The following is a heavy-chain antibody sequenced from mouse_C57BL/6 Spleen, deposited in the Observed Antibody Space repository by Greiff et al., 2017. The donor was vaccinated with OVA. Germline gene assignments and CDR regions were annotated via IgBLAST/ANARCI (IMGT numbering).Heavy chain of an antibody. CDR3: VYYDQGGYFDV. V-gene: IGHV1-82*01. Sequence: VQLKQSGPELVKPGASVKISCKASGYAFSSSWMNWVKQRPGKGLEWIGRIYPGDGDTNYNGKFKGKATLTADKSSSTAYMQLSSLTSEDSAVYFCVYYDQGGYFDVWGTGTTVTVSS. CDR2: IYPGDGDT. CDR1: GYAFSSSW. J-gene: IGHJ1*03. D-gene: IGHD2-4*01.